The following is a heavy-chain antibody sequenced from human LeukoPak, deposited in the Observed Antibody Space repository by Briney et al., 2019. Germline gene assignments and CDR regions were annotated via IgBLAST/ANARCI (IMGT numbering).Heavy chain of an antibody. J-gene: IGHJ4*02. CDR2: IRYDGSNK. CDR3: AKDGGYSGYDAIDY. CDR1: GFTFSSYG. D-gene: IGHD5-12*01. V-gene: IGHV3-30*02. Sequence: GGSLSLSCAASGFTFSSYGMHWVRQAPGKGLEWVAFIRYDGSNKYYADSAKGRFTISRDNSKNTLYLQMNSLRAEDTAVYYCAKDGGYSGYDAIDYWGQGTLVTVSS.